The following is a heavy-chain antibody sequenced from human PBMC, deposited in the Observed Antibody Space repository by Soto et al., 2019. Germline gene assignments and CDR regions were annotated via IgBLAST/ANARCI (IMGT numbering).Heavy chain of an antibody. CDR1: GFTFSAYY. Sequence: QVQLEESGGGLVKPGGSLRLSCAASGFTFSAYYMSWIRQAPGKGLEYISYISSSGTSANYADSVKGRFTISRDNAKNSLYLQMNSLRAEDTAVSYCARDRGAVTGQYFDYWGQGALVTVSP. V-gene: IGHV3-11*05. J-gene: IGHJ4*02. CDR2: ISSSGTSA. D-gene: IGHD6-19*01. CDR3: ARDRGAVTGQYFDY.